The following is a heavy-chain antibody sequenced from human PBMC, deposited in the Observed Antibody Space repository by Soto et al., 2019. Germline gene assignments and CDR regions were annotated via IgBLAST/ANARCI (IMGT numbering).Heavy chain of an antibody. V-gene: IGHV1-18*01. CDR2: ISAYNGNT. CDR3: ARSPNIIAITWFDP. CDR1: GYTFTSYG. J-gene: IGHJ5*02. D-gene: IGHD2-21*01. Sequence: ASVNVSCKASGYTFTSYGISWVRQAVGQGLEWMGWISAYNGNTNYAQKLQGRVTMTTDTSTSTAYMELRSLRSDDTAVYYCARSPNIIAITWFDPWGQGTLVTVSS.